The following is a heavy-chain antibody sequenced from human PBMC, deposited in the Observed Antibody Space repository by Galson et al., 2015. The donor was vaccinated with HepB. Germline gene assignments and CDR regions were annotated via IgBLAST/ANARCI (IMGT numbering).Heavy chain of an antibody. CDR3: ARRDVATTRFDY. Sequence: QSGAEVKKPGESLRISCKGSGYSFTTYWIGWVRQMPGKGLEWMGIIYPGDSDTRYNPSFQGQVTISVDKSISTAYLQWSSLKALDAAMYYCARRDVATTRFDYWGQGTLVTVSS. CDR1: GYSFTTYW. CDR2: IYPGDSDT. J-gene: IGHJ4*02. D-gene: IGHD5-12*01. V-gene: IGHV5-51*01.